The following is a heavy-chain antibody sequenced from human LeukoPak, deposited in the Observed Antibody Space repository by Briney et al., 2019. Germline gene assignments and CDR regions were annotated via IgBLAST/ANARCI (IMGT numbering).Heavy chain of an antibody. CDR1: GGSFSGYY. CDR3: AREVLACSSTSCYDRNWFDP. J-gene: IGHJ5*02. D-gene: IGHD2-2*01. Sequence: SETLSLTCAVYGGSFSGYYWSWIRQPPGKGLEWIGEINHSGSTNYNPSLKSRVTISVDTSKNQFSLKLSSVTAADTAVYYCAREVLACSSTSCYDRNWFDPWGQGTLVTVSS. CDR2: INHSGST. V-gene: IGHV4-34*01.